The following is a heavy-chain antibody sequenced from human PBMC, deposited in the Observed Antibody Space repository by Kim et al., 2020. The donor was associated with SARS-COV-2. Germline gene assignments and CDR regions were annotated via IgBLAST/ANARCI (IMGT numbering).Heavy chain of an antibody. CDR2: IKSKTDGGTT. D-gene: IGHD3-9*01. CDR3: TTDQGVWRYDILTGYYNQDDYDY. Sequence: GGSLRLSCAASGFTFSNAWMSWVRQAPGKGLEWVGRIKSKTDGGTTDYAAPVKGRFTISRDDSKNTLYLQMNSLKTEDTAVYYCTTDQGVWRYDILTGYYNQDDYDYWGQGTLVTVSS. CDR1: GFTFSNAW. J-gene: IGHJ4*02. V-gene: IGHV3-15*01.